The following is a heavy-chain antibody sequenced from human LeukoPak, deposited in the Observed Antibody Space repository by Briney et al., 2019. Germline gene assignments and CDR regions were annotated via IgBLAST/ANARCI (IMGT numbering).Heavy chain of an antibody. J-gene: IGHJ3*02. CDR3: ARESPGAFDI. CDR1: GCTVSGNY. V-gene: IGHV3-66*01. CDR2: IYSGGST. Sequence: GGCLRLSCAASGCTVSGNYMSWVRQAPGKGLEWVSVIYSGGSTYYADSVKGRFTISRDNSKNTLYLQMNSLRAEDTAVYYCARESPGAFDIWGQGTMVPVSS.